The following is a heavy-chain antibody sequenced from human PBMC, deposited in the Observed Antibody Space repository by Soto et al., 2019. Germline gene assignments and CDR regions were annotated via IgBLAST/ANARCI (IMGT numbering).Heavy chain of an antibody. CDR3: AGTDSYTSGLDY. CDR2: VYHSGGT. Sequence: SETLSLTCVVSGYSIKRGYYWGWIRQPPGKGLEYIGSVYHSGGTFYNPSLKSRVTISADTSKNLFSLMLSSVTAADTAVYFCAGTDSYTSGLDYWGQGTLVTVSS. D-gene: IGHD6-19*01. V-gene: IGHV4-38-2*01. CDR1: GYSIKRGYY. J-gene: IGHJ4*02.